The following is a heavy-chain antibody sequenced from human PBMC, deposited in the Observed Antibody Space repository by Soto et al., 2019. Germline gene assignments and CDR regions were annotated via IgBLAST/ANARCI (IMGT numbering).Heavy chain of an antibody. V-gene: IGHV4-30-4*01. J-gene: IGHJ4*01. D-gene: IGHD3-3*01. Sequence: SETLSLTCTLSGGSISRGDYYWSWIRQPPGKGLEWIGYIYYSGSTYYNPSLKSRVTISVDTSKNQFSLKLSSVTAADTAVYYCARAFGRMTIFGVVIIGRVDYWGNGPLFPASS. CDR2: IYYSGST. CDR3: ARAFGRMTIFGVVIIGRVDY. CDR1: GGSISRGDYY.